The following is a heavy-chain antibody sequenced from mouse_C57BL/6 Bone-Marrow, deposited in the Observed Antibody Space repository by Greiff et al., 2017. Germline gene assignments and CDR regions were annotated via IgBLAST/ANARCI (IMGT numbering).Heavy chain of an antibody. V-gene: IGHV1-82*01. CDR2: IYPGDGDT. CDR1: GYAFSSSW. Sequence: QVQLQQSGPELVKPGASVKISCKASGYAFSSSWMNWVKQRPGKGLEWIGRIYPGDGDTNYNEKFKSKATLTVDQSSSTAYMQLSSLTSEDSAVYYCARFYGNYFYYAMDYWGQGTSVTVSS. CDR3: ARFYGNYFYYAMDY. J-gene: IGHJ4*01. D-gene: IGHD2-1*01.